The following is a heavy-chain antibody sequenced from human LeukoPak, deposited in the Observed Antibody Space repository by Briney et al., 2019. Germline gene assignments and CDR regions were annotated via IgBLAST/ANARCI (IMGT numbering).Heavy chain of an antibody. V-gene: IGHV5-51*01. Sequence: GESLKISCKGSGYSFTSYWIGWVRQMPGKGLEWMGIIYPGDSDTRYSPSFQGQVTISADKSISTAYLQWSGLKASDTAMYYCARHEMYLWPYSGSSAPFDYWGQGTLVTVSS. CDR3: ARHEMYLWPYSGSSAPFDY. CDR1: GYSFTSYW. CDR2: IYPGDSDT. J-gene: IGHJ4*02. D-gene: IGHD1-26*01.